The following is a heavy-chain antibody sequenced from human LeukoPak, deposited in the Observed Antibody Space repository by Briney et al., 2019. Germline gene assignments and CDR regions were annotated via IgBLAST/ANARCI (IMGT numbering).Heavy chain of an antibody. V-gene: IGHV3-11*01. CDR1: GFTFSDYY. CDR3: ARDRDAYSGYYRPPNYYYYGMDV. Sequence: PGGSLRLSCAASGFTFSDYYMSWIRQAPGKGLEWVSYISSSGSTIYYADSVKGRFTISRDNAKNSLYLQMNSLRAEDTAVYYCARDRDAYSGYYRPPNYYYYGMDVWGQGTTVTVSS. D-gene: IGHD5-12*01. CDR2: ISSSGSTI. J-gene: IGHJ6*02.